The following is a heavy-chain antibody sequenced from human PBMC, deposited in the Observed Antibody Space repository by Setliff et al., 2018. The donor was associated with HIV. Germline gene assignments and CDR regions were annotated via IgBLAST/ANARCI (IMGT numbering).Heavy chain of an antibody. Sequence: SETLSLTCTVSGGSINSSSYYWGWIRQPPGKGPEWIGSIYYSGSTYYNPSLKSRVTISEDTSKNQISLKLSSVSAADKAVYYCVRHGGTIGVVTTPRLVVWYIDLWGRGTLVTVSS. J-gene: IGHJ2*01. V-gene: IGHV4-39*01. CDR3: VRHGGTIGVVTTPRLVVWYIDL. CDR2: IYYSGST. D-gene: IGHD2-21*02. CDR1: GGSINSSSYY.